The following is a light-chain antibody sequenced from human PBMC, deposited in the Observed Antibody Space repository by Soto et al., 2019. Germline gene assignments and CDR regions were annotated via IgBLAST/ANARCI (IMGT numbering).Light chain of an antibody. V-gene: IGKV2-28*01. CDR2: LGG. J-gene: IGKJ5*01. CDR3: MQAVETPPFT. CDR1: QSRLYSNGHNY. Sequence: IEVPKCALSLAGIPRGAGSISYRYSQSRLYSNGHNYLYWYLQKPGQSPQLLIYLGGNRASGVPDRFSGSGSGTDFTLRISRVEAQDVGVYYCMQAVETPPFTFGQGTRLEIK.